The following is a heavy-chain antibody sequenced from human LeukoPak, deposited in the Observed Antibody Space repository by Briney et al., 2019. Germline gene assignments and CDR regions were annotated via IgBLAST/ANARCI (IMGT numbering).Heavy chain of an antibody. J-gene: IGHJ4*02. V-gene: IGHV1-69*04. Sequence: EASVNVSCMASGGTFSSYAISWVRQAPGQGLEWMGRIIPILGIAHHAQLFQGRVTLAADKSTSTAYLELSSLSSEATAVYSGASPNPAAGTGDFDYWGQGTLVTVSS. D-gene: IGHD6-13*01. CDR1: GGTFSSYA. CDR2: IIPILGIA. CDR3: ASPNPAAGTGDFDY.